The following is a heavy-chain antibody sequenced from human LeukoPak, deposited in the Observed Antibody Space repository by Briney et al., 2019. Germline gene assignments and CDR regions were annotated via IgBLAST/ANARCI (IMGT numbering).Heavy chain of an antibody. CDR1: GFTFSSFA. CDR3: TQYTYGFFKY. V-gene: IGHV3-15*01. J-gene: IGHJ4*02. Sequence: GGSLRLSCAASGFTFSSFAMSWVRQAPGKGLEWVGRIKSKTDGGTTDYAAPVKGRFTISRDDSKNTLYLQMNSLKTEATAVYYCTQYTYGFFKYWGQGILVSVSS. D-gene: IGHD5-18*01. CDR2: IKSKTDGGTT.